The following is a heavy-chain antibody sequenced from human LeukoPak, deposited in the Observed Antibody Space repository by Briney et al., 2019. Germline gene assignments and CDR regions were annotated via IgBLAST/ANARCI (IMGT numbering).Heavy chain of an antibody. CDR1: GGTFNSYA. CDR3: ASHGYSSSWKFDY. Sequence: ASVKVSCKASGGTFNSYAISWVRQAPGQGLEWMGGIIPIFGTANYAQKFQGRVTITTDESTSTAYMELSSLRSEDTAVYYCASHGYSSSWKFDYWGQGTLVTVSS. J-gene: IGHJ4*02. D-gene: IGHD6-13*01. CDR2: IIPIFGTA. V-gene: IGHV1-69*05.